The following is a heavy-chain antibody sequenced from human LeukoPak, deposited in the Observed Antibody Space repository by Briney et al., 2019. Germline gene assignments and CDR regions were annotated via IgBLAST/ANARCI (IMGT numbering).Heavy chain of an antibody. D-gene: IGHD2-2*01. CDR3: ARDRVVPAAIGNWFDP. J-gene: IGHJ5*02. Sequence: GGSLRLSCAASGFTFSSYAMSWVRQAPEKGLEWVSAISGSGGSTYYADSVKGRFTISRDNSKNTLYLQMNSLRAEDTAVYYCARDRVVPAAIGNWFDPWGQGTLVTVSS. V-gene: IGHV3-23*01. CDR1: GFTFSSYA. CDR2: ISGSGGST.